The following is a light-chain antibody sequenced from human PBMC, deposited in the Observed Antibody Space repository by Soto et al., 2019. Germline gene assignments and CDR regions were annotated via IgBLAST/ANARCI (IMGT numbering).Light chain of an antibody. CDR1: QALSNY. CDR2: SAS. CDR3: QKYNIAPSWT. Sequence: DIQLTQSPSVLSASVGDTVTITCRASQALSNYLAWYQQKPGKAPDLLIYSASTVQSGVPSRFSGSGSETEFSLTIRALQPEDFATYYCQKYNIAPSWTFGQGTKVDIK. J-gene: IGKJ1*01. V-gene: IGKV1-9*01.